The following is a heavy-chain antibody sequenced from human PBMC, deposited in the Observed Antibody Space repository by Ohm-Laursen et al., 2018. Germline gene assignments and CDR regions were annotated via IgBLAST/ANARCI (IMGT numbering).Heavy chain of an antibody. CDR3: ARDPVRGLFDY. J-gene: IGHJ4*02. V-gene: IGHV3-48*03. D-gene: IGHD3-16*01. Sequence: SLRLSCAASGFTFSSYEMNWVRQAPGKGLEWVSYISSSGSTIHYADSVKGRFTISRDNAKNSLYLKMNSLRAEDTADYQCARDPVRGLFDYWGQGTLVTVSS. CDR2: ISSSGSTI. CDR1: GFTFSSYE.